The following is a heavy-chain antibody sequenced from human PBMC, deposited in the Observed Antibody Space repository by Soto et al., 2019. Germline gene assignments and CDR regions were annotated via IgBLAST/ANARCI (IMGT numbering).Heavy chain of an antibody. CDR2: IYYSGST. CDR1: GGSISSYY. Sequence: SETLSLTCTVSGGSISSYYWSWIRQPPGKGLEWIGYIYYSGSTNYNPSLKSRVTISVDTSKTQFSLKLSSVTAADTAVYYCASLYSYGSTRVFDYWGQGTLVTVSS. J-gene: IGHJ4*02. V-gene: IGHV4-59*01. CDR3: ASLYSYGSTRVFDY. D-gene: IGHD5-18*01.